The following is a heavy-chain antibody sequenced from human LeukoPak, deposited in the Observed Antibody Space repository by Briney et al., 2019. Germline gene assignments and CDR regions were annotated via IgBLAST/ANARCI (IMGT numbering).Heavy chain of an antibody. J-gene: IGHJ4*02. Sequence: GGSLRLSCAASGFTFSSSAMSWVRQAPGKGLEWVSSIGVSGGSTYYADSVKGRFTISRDNSKNTLYLQMNSLRAEDTAVYYCAKAGPDIVVVTAMVAFFDYWGQGTLVTVSS. CDR2: IGVSGGST. V-gene: IGHV3-23*01. D-gene: IGHD2-21*02. CDR1: GFTFSSSA. CDR3: AKAGPDIVVVTAMVAFFDY.